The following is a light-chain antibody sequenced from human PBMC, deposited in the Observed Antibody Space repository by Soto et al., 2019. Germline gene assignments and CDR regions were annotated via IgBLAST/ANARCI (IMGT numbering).Light chain of an antibody. Sequence: QSSLTQPDSVSGSPGQSITICCTGTSSDVGGYNYVSWYQQHPGKAPKLMIYDVSNRPSGVSNRFSGSKSGNTASLTISGLQAEDEADYYCSSYTSSSTIVYVFGTGTKVTVL. J-gene: IGLJ1*01. CDR3: SSYTSSSTIVYV. CDR2: DVS. V-gene: IGLV2-14*01. CDR1: SSDVGGYNY.